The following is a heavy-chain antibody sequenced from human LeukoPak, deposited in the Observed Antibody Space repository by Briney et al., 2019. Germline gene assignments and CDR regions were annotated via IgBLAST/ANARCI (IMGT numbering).Heavy chain of an antibody. CDR3: AKGTDNSGWY. V-gene: IGHV3-23*01. CDR2: ISGSGGTT. D-gene: IGHD5-12*01. CDR1: GFTFSSYA. J-gene: IGHJ4*02. Sequence: GGSLGLSCAASGFTFSSYAMSWVRQAPGKGLEWVSAISGSGGTTYYTDSVKGRFTISRDNSKSTLYLQMNSLRAEDTAVYYCAKGTDNSGWYWGQGTLVTVSS.